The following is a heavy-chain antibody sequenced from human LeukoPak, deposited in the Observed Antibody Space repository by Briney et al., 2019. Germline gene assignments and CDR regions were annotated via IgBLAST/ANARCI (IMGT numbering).Heavy chain of an antibody. V-gene: IGHV3-53*01. CDR1: GFTVNSNY. J-gene: IGHJ4*01. Sequence: GGSLRLSCAASGFTVNSNYMSWVRQAPGKGLEWVSVIYSGGSTYYADSVKGRFTISRDNSKNTLYLQMNSLRAEDTAVYYCAKGRNYYDTSGYYSPPGWGQGTLVTVSS. CDR2: IYSGGST. D-gene: IGHD3-22*01. CDR3: AKGRNYYDTSGYYSPPG.